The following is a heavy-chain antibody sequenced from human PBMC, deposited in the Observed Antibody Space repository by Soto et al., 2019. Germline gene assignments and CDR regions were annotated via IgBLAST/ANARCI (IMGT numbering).Heavy chain of an antibody. V-gene: IGHV1-8*01. CDR1: GYTFTSYD. D-gene: IGHD5-12*01. Sequence: ASVKVSCKASGYTFTSYDIKWVRQATGQGLEWMGWMNPNSGNTGYAQKFQGRVTMTRNTSISTAYMELSSLRSEDTDVYYCARRRIVAIGSGAYGMDVWGQGTTVTVSS. CDR3: ARRRIVAIGSGAYGMDV. CDR2: MNPNSGNT. J-gene: IGHJ6*02.